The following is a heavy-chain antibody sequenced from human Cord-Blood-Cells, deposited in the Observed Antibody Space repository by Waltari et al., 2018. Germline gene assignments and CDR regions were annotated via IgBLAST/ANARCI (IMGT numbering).Heavy chain of an antibody. CDR2: IYYSGST. D-gene: IGHD6-13*01. J-gene: IGHJ4*02. V-gene: IGHV4-39*01. CDR3: ARPAYSSSWYFDY. CDR1: GGSISSSSYY. Sequence: QLQLQESGPGLVKPSETLSLTCTVPGGSISSSSYYWGWIRQPPGKGLEWIGSIYYSGSTYYNPSLKSRVTISVDTSKNQFSLKLSSVTAADTAVYYCARPAYSSSWYFDYWGQGTLVTVSS.